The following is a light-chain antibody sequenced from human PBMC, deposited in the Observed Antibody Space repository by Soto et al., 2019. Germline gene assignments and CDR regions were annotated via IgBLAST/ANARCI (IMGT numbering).Light chain of an antibody. Sequence: DIQMTQSPSSLSASVGDRVTITCRASQGIGSALGWYQQKPRKAPKRLFYAASSLQSGVPSRFSGSGSGTEFTLTISSLQPEDFATYYCLQHNSYPPTFGGGTKVEIK. V-gene: IGKV1-17*01. CDR2: AAS. CDR1: QGIGSA. CDR3: LQHNSYPPT. J-gene: IGKJ4*01.